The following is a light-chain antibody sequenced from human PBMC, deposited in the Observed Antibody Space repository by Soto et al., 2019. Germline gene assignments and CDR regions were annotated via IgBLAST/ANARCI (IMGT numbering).Light chain of an antibody. J-gene: IGKJ1*01. Sequence: EIVLTQSPGTLSLSPGERATLSCRASQSVSSSYLAWYQQKPGQAPRLLIYGASSRATGIPDRFSGSGSGTDFTLTISRLEPEDFAVYYCQQYCSSPTFDQGTKVEIK. V-gene: IGKV3-20*01. CDR2: GAS. CDR1: QSVSSSY. CDR3: QQYCSSPT.